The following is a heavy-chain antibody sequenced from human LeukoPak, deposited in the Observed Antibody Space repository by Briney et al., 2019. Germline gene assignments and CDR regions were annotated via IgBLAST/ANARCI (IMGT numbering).Heavy chain of an antibody. CDR2: FSSSSGTM. D-gene: IGHD6-13*01. CDR1: GFTFSTYR. J-gene: IGHJ4*02. V-gene: IGHV3-48*01. CDR3: ATVGSSWFYDY. Sequence: GGSLRLSCAASGFTFSTYRMNWVRQAPGKGLEWVSYFSSSSGTMYYADSVRGRFTISRDIAKNSLYLQMNSLRAEDTAVYYCATVGSSWFYDYWGQGTPVTVSS.